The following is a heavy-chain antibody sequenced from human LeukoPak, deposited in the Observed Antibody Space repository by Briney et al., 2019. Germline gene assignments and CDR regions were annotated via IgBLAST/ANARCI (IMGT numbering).Heavy chain of an antibody. D-gene: IGHD5-12*01. Sequence: PGGSLRLSCAASGFTFSFYSMNWVRQAPGKGLEWVSSISSNSSYIYYADSVKGRFTISRDNAKNSLYLQMNSLRAEDTAVYYCARAWIPDYWGQGTLVTVSS. J-gene: IGHJ4*02. CDR2: ISSNSSYI. CDR1: GFTFSFYS. V-gene: IGHV3-21*01. CDR3: ARAWIPDY.